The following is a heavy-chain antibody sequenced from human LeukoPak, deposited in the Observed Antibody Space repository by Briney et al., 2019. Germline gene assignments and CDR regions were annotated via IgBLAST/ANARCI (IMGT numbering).Heavy chain of an antibody. V-gene: IGHV4-31*03. J-gene: IGHJ4*02. D-gene: IGHD1-26*01. Sequence: KSSETLSLTCTVSGGSISSGGYYWNWIRQHPGKGLEWIGYIYYSGSTYYNPSLKSRVTISVDTSKNQFSLRLSSVTAADTAVYYCARERGGSPYYFDYWGQGTLVTVSS. CDR2: IYYSGST. CDR1: GGSISSGGYY. CDR3: ARERGGSPYYFDY.